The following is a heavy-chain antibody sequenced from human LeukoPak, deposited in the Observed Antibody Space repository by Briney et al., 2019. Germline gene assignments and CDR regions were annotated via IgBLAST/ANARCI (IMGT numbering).Heavy chain of an antibody. CDR2: ITAGGSHT. V-gene: IGHV3-23*01. CDR1: GFTVSSNY. CDR3: ANLNVP. J-gene: IGHJ5*02. D-gene: IGHD1-1*01. Sequence: GESLRLSSAASGFTVSSNYVSWVRQAPGKGLEWVSTITAGGSHTYYPDSVKGRFTISRDNSKNTLYLQMNSLRVEDTAVYYCANLNVPWGQGTLVTVSS.